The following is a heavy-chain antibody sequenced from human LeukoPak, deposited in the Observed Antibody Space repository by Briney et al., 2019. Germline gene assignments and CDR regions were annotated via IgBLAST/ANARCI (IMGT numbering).Heavy chain of an antibody. J-gene: IGHJ4*02. CDR1: GGSISSYY. D-gene: IGHD2-2*01. V-gene: IGHV4-59*01. CDR2: IYYNGST. Sequence: SETLSLTCTVSGGSISSYYWSWVRQPPGKGLEWIGYIYYNGSTNYNPPLKRRVTISVEPSKEPFSLKLRSVTAADTAVYYCARKVDCSSTSCYVLEPYFDYWGQGTLVTVSS. CDR3: ARKVDCSSTSCYVLEPYFDY.